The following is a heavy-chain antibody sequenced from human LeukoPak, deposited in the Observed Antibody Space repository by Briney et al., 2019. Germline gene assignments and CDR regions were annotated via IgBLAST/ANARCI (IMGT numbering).Heavy chain of an antibody. CDR3: ASRYCSGGSCYYFRFDP. V-gene: IGHV4-34*01. CDR1: GGSFSGYY. CDR2: INHSGST. Sequence: SETLSLTCAVYGGSFSGYYWSWIRQPPGKGLEWIGEINHSGSTNYNPSPKSRVTISVDTSKNQFSLKLSSVTAADTAVYYCASRYCSGGSCYYFRFDPWGQGTLVTVSS. J-gene: IGHJ5*02. D-gene: IGHD2-15*01.